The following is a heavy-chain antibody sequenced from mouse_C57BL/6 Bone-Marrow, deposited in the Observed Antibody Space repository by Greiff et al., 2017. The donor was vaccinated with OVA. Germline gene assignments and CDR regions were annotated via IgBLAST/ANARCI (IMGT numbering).Heavy chain of an antibody. Sequence: EVQRVESGGGLVKPGGSLKLSCAASGFTFSSYAMSWVRQTPEKRLEWVATISDGGSYTYYPDNVKGRFTISRDNAKNNLYLQMSHLKSEDTAMYYCARRGYYGSSPPWFAYWGQGTLVTVSA. V-gene: IGHV5-4*01. CDR2: ISDGGSYT. CDR3: ARRGYYGSSPPWFAY. D-gene: IGHD1-1*01. J-gene: IGHJ3*01. CDR1: GFTFSSYA.